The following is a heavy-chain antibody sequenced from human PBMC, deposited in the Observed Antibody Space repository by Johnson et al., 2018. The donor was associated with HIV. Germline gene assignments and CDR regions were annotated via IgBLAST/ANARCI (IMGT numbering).Heavy chain of an antibody. D-gene: IGHD1-7*01. CDR1: GFTFSSYG. Sequence: VQLVESGGGLIQPGGSLRLSCAASGFTFSSYGLSWVRQAPGKGLEWVSAISGSGGSTFYADTMKGRFTISRDNSKSTLYLQMNSLRAEDTAVYYCARRGNYLADAFDIWGQGTMVTVSS. J-gene: IGHJ3*02. CDR3: ARRGNYLADAFDI. CDR2: ISGSGGST. V-gene: IGHV3-23*04.